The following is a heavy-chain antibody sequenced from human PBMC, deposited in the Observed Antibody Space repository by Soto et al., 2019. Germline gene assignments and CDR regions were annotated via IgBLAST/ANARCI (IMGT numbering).Heavy chain of an antibody. D-gene: IGHD3-10*01. CDR3: ARPLWFGDYGGGDNWFDP. CDR1: GYTFTSYG. CDR2: ISAYNGNT. J-gene: IGHJ5*02. Sequence: QVQLVQSGAEVKKPGASVKVSCKASGYTFTSYGISWVRQAPGQGLEWMGWISAYNGNTNYAQKLQGRVTMTTDTSTSTAYWGLRSRSSDDTAVYYCARPLWFGDYGGGDNWFDPWGQGTLVTVSS. V-gene: IGHV1-18*01.